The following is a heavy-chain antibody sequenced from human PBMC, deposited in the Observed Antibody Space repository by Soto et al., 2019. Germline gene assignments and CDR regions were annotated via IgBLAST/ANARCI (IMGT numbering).Heavy chain of an antibody. V-gene: IGHV4-34*01. CDR3: ASPAAAGMTPFDL. J-gene: IGHJ2*01. CDR2: INHSGST. CDR1: GGSFSGYY. Sequence: QVQLQQWGAGLLKPSETLSLTCAVYGGSFSGYYCSWIRQPPGKGLEWIGEINHSGSTNYNPSLKSRVTISVDTSKNQFSLKLSSVTAADTAVYYCASPAAAGMTPFDLWGRGTLVTVSS. D-gene: IGHD6-13*01.